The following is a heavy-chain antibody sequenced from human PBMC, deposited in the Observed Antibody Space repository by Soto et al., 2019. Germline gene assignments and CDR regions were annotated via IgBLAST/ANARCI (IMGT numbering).Heavy chain of an antibody. CDR2: MFYSGAT. J-gene: IGHJ5*02. CDR3: ARHKSGSDWLDP. D-gene: IGHD2-15*01. CDR1: GGSMRDISYC. Sequence: ESLSLSCPVSGGSMRDISYCWGWLRQPPGKGLQWIGCMFYSGATYYNTSLKNRVTLSVDTSNNEFSLKLVSVTAPDTAVYYCARHKSGSDWLDPWGQGTLVTVSS. V-gene: IGHV4-39*01.